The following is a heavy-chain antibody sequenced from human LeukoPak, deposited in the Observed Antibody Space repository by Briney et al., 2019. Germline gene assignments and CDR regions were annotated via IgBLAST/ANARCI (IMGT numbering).Heavy chain of an antibody. CDR3: ARDEDSSGYCDY. CDR1: GFTFSSYS. V-gene: IGHV3-21*01. Sequence: GGSLRLSCAASGFTFSSYSMNWVRQAPGKGLDWVSSISSSSSYIYYADSVKGRFTISRDNAKNSLYLQMNSLRAEDTAVYYCARDEDSSGYCDYWGQGTLVTVSS. D-gene: IGHD3-22*01. CDR2: ISSSSSYI. J-gene: IGHJ4*02.